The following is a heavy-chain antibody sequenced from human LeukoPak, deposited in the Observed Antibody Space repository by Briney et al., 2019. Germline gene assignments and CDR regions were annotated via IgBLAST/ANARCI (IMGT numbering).Heavy chain of an antibody. CDR3: ARILDSAWGELGY. J-gene: IGHJ4*02. V-gene: IGHV3-30*02. Sequence: PGGSLRLSCEASGFTFIIYSMHWVRQAPGKGLEWMAFIRSDGSNKYYADSVKGRFTISRDNSKNTLYLQMNSLRAEDTAVYYCARILDSAWGELGYWGQGTLVTVSS. D-gene: IGHD6-19*01. CDR1: GFTFIIYS. CDR2: IRSDGSNK.